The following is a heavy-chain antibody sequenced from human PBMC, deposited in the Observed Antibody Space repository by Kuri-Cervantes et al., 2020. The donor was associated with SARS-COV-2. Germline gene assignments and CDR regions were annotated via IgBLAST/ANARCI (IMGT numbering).Heavy chain of an antibody. V-gene: IGHV1-8*03. Sequence: ASVKVSCKASGYTFTSYDINWVRQATGQGLEWMGWMNPNSGNTGYAQKFQGRVTITTDESTSTAYMELSSLRSEDTAVYYCARGTPTALLGSSDLCFDYWGQGTLVTVSS. J-gene: IGHJ4*02. CDR3: ARGTPTALLGSSDLCFDY. CDR1: GYTFTSYD. CDR2: MNPNSGNT. D-gene: IGHD3-10*01.